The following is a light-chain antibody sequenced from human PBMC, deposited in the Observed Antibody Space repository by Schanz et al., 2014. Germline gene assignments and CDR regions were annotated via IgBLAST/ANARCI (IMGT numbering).Light chain of an antibody. J-gene: IGKJ3*01. CDR1: QSVSSN. V-gene: IGKV3-20*01. CDR3: QQYGRSPRFT. CDR2: GAS. Sequence: ETVLTQSPGTLSLSPGERATLSCRASQSVSSNLAWYQQKPGQAPRLLIYGASSRATGIPDRFSGSGSGTDFSLTISRLEPEDFAVYYCQQYGRSPRFTFGPGTKVEVK.